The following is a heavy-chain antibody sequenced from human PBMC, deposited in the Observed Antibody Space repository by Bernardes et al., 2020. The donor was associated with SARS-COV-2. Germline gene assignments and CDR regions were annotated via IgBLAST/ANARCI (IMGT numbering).Heavy chain of an antibody. J-gene: IGHJ2*01. D-gene: IGHD7-27*01. CDR2: IKQDGSEK. CDR3: ARFPTGELDWYFDI. V-gene: IGHV3-7*01. Sequence: GGSLRLSCAASGFTFSSYWMSWVRQAPGKGLEWVSNIKQDGSEKFYVDSVEGRFTISRDNAKNSLYLQVNSLRVEDTALYYCARFPTGELDWYFDIWGRGTLVTVSS. CDR1: GFTFSSYW.